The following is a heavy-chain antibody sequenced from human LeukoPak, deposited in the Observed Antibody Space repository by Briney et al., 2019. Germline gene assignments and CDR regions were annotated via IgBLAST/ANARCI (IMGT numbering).Heavy chain of an antibody. CDR1: EFTFSSYA. CDR2: IPYDESNK. CDR3: ARESSSSWYAPDY. D-gene: IGHD6-13*01. J-gene: IGHJ4*02. V-gene: IGHV3-30-3*01. Sequence: PGRSLRLSCAASEFTFSSYAMHWVRQAPGKGLEWVAVIPYDESNKYYADSVKGRFTISRDNSKDTLYLQMNSLRAEDTAVYYCARESSSSWYAPDYWGQGTLVTVSS.